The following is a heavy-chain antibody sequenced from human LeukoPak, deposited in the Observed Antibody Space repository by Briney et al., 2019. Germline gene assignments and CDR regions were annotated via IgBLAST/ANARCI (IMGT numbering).Heavy chain of an antibody. J-gene: IGHJ4*02. V-gene: IGHV1-18*01. CDR3: ARDLRRSWIVVDPFDY. CDR2: ISAYNGNT. CDR1: GYTFTSYG. Sequence: ASVKVSCKASGYTFTSYGISWVRQAPGQGLEWMGWISAYNGNTNYAQKLQGRVTMTTDTSTSTAYMELRSLRSDDTAVYYCARDLRRSWIVVDPFDYWGQGTLVTVPS. D-gene: IGHD3-22*01.